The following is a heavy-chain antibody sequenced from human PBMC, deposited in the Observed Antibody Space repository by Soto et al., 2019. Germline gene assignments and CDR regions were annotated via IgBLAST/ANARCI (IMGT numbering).Heavy chain of an antibody. CDR3: ARERVVVAATLHAFDI. CDR1: GGSISSSNW. CDR2: IYHSGST. D-gene: IGHD2-15*01. V-gene: IGHV4-4*02. Sequence: QVQLQESGPGLVKPSGTLSLTCAVSGGSISSSNWWSWVRQPPGKGLEGIGEIYHSGSTNYNPSLKSRVTISVDKSQNQFSLKLSSVTAADTAVYYCARERVVVAATLHAFDIWGQGTMVTVSS. J-gene: IGHJ3*02.